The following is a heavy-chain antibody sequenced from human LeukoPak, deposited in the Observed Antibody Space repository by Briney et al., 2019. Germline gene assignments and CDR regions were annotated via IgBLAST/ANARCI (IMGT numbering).Heavy chain of an antibody. V-gene: IGHV1-24*01. Sequence: ASVKVSCKVSGYTLTELSMHWVRQAPGKGLEWMGGFDPEDGETIYAQKFQGRVTMTEDTSTDTAYMELSSLRSEDTAVYYCATSSRWLQFSDAFDIWGQGTMVTVSS. CDR1: GYTLTELS. CDR3: ATSSRWLQFSDAFDI. CDR2: FDPEDGET. D-gene: IGHD5-24*01. J-gene: IGHJ3*02.